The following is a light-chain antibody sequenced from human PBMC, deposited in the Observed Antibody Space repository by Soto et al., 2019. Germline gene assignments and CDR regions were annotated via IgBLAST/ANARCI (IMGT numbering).Light chain of an antibody. CDR1: SSDVGGYNY. CDR2: DVI. Sequence: QSALTQPASVSGSPGQSITISCTGTSSDVGGYNYVSWYQQHPGNAPKLMIYDVINRPSGVSNRFSGSKSGNTASLTISGLQAEDEADYYCSSHTSSSSPVVFGGGTKVTVL. CDR3: SSHTSSSSPVV. J-gene: IGLJ2*01. V-gene: IGLV2-14*01.